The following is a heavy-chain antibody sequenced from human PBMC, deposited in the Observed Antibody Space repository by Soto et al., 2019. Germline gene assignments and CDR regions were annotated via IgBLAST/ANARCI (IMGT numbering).Heavy chain of an antibody. D-gene: IGHD5-12*01. V-gene: IGHV4-34*01. CDR2: INHSGST. Sequence: SETLSLTCAVYGGSFSGYYWSWIRQPPGKGLEWIGEINHSGSTNYNPSLKSRVTISVDTSKNQFSLKLSSVTAADTAVYYCARVGGGRRGYSGYEPIGPYWGQGTLVTVSS. CDR1: GGSFSGYY. CDR3: ARVGGGRRGYSGYEPIGPY. J-gene: IGHJ4*02.